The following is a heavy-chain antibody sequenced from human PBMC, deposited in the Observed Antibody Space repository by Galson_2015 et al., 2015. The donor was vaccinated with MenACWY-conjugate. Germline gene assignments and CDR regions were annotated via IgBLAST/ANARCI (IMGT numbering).Heavy chain of an antibody. CDR2: IIPIFGTA. V-gene: IGHV1-69*13. J-gene: IGHJ6*03. CDR3: ASSSIERDGYNYGYYYYYMDV. Sequence: SVKVSCKASGGIFSSYAISWVRQAPGQGLEWMGGIIPIFGTANYAQKFQGRVTITADESTSTAYMELSSLRSEDTAVYYCASSSIERDGYNYGYYYYYMDVWGKGTTVTVSS. CDR1: GGIFSSYA. D-gene: IGHD5-24*01.